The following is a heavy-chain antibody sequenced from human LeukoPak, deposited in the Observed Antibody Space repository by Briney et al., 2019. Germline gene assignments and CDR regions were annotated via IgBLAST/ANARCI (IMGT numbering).Heavy chain of an antibody. CDR1: GYTLTELS. CDR3: ATHVTGTTSDAFDI. Sequence: ASVKVSCKVSGYTLTELSMHWVRQAPGKGLEWMGGFDPEDGETIYAQKFQGRVTMTEDTSTDTAYMELSSLRSEDTAVYYCATHVTGTTSDAFDIWGQGTMVTVSS. V-gene: IGHV1-24*01. CDR2: FDPEDGET. J-gene: IGHJ3*02. D-gene: IGHD1-7*01.